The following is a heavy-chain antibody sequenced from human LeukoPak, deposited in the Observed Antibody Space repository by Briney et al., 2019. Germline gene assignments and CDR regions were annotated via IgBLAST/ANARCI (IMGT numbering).Heavy chain of an antibody. CDR1: GGSISDYY. D-gene: IGHD3-22*01. J-gene: IGHJ4*02. Sequence: MPSETLSLTCTVSGGSISDYYWSWVRQPLGKGLEWVSYIYTGGRTNYNPSLKTRATISVGTSKNQFSLKLTSATAADTAVYFCASQNCDYYQGRFDSWGQGTLVTVSS. V-gene: IGHV4-4*08. CDR3: ASQNCDYYQGRFDS. CDR2: IYTGGRT.